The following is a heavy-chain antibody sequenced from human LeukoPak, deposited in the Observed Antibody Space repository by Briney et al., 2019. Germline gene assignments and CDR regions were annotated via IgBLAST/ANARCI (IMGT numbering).Heavy chain of an antibody. CDR1: GISFSSCA. Sequence: GGSLRLSCAASGISFSSCAMSWVRQAPGKGLEWVSRINTDGSSTSYADSVKGRFTISRDNAKNTLYQQMNSLRAEDTAVYYCARGVFYYDSSGYSDYWGQGTLVTVSS. D-gene: IGHD3-22*01. CDR3: ARGVFYYDSSGYSDY. J-gene: IGHJ4*02. V-gene: IGHV3-74*01. CDR2: INTDGSST.